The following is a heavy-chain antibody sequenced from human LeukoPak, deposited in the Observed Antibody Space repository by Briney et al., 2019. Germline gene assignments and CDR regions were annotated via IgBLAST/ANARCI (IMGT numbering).Heavy chain of an antibody. V-gene: IGHV3-48*03. J-gene: IGHJ6*04. D-gene: IGHD3-10*02. CDR3: AELGITMIGGV. CDR2: ISSSGSTI. Sequence: PGGSLRLSCAAPGFTFSSYEMNWVRQAPGKGLEWVSYISSSGSTIYYADSVKGRFTISRDDAENSLYLQMNNLRAEDTAVYYCAELGITMIGGVWGKGTTVTISS. CDR1: GFTFSSYE.